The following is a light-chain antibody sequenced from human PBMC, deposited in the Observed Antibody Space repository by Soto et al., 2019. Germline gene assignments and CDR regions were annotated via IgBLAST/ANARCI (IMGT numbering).Light chain of an antibody. CDR2: DVS. J-gene: IGLJ1*01. CDR1: SSDVGAYNS. Sequence: QSALTQPASVSGSPGQSITISCTGTSSDVGAYNSVSWYQQHPGKAPKLIIYDVSTRPSGISDRFSGSKSGNTASLTISGLQAEDESDYYCSPYTTSVTYVFGTGTNVTVL. CDR3: SPYTTSVTYV. V-gene: IGLV2-14*01.